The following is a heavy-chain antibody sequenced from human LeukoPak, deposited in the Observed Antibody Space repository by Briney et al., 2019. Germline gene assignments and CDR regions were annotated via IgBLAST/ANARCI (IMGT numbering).Heavy chain of an antibody. D-gene: IGHD2-2*02. CDR1: GFTFSSYG. CDR2: IRYDGSNK. J-gene: IGHJ6*03. Sequence: GGSLRLSCAASGFTFSSYGMHWVRQAPGKGLEWVAFIRYDGSNKYYADSVKGRFTISSDNSKNTLYLQMNSLRAEDTAVYYCAKELGACSSTSCYRVNYYYYYMDVWGKGTTVTVSS. CDR3: AKELGACSSTSCYRVNYYYYYMDV. V-gene: IGHV3-30*02.